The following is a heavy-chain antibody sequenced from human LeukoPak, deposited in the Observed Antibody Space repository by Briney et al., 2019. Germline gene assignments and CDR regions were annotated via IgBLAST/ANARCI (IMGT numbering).Heavy chain of an antibody. Sequence: PGGSLRLSCVASGFTFTDFAMNWVRQVPGKGPEWVSHIGGGGVDREYEESVKGRFTVSRDNSRNSLYLRMNSLRGEDTAIYYCVKDSIERNGVYDAFDVWGQGTKVTV. CDR1: GFTFTDFA. V-gene: IGHV3-23*01. CDR2: IGGGGVDR. J-gene: IGHJ3*01. CDR3: VKDSIERNGVYDAFDV. D-gene: IGHD2-8*01.